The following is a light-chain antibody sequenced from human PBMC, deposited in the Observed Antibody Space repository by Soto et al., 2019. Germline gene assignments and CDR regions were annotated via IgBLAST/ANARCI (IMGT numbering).Light chain of an antibody. J-gene: IGKJ5*01. CDR1: QSVSSSY. Sequence: VLTQSPDTVSLSPGERATLSCRASQSVSSSYLAWYQQKPGQAPRLLIYGASSRATGIPDRFSGTGSETDFTLTISRLEPEDLAVYYCQQYDNSPIIFGQGTRLEIK. V-gene: IGKV3-20*01. CDR2: GAS. CDR3: QQYDNSPII.